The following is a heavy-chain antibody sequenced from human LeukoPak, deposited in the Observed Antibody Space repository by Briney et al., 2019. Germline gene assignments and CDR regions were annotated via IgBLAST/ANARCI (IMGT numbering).Heavy chain of an antibody. CDR2: IYISGST. CDR1: GGSISSYY. Sequence: PSETLSLTCTVSGGSISSYYWSWIRQPAGKGLEWIGRIYISGSTNYNPSLKSRVTMSVDTSKNQFSLKLSSVTAADTAVYYCARAARYYETSNFDYWGQGTLVTVSS. D-gene: IGHD3-22*01. J-gene: IGHJ4*02. CDR3: ARAARYYETSNFDY. V-gene: IGHV4-4*07.